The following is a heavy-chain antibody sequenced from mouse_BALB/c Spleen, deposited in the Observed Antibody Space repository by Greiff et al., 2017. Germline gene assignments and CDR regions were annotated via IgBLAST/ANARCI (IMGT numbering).Heavy chain of an antibody. CDR2: IYPSDSYT. CDR1: GYTFTSYW. J-gene: IGHJ2*01. V-gene: IGHV1-69*02. Sequence: QVHVKQPGAELVRPGASVKLSCKASGYTFTSYWINWVKQRPGQGLEWIGNIYPSDSYTNYNQKFKDKATLTVDKSSSTAYMQLSSPTSEDSAVYYCTSFNCTDYWGQGTTLTVSS. CDR3: TSFNCTDY. D-gene: IGHD4-1*02.